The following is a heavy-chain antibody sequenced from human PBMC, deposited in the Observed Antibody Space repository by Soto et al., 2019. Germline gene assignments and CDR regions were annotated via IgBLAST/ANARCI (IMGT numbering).Heavy chain of an antibody. D-gene: IGHD6-13*01. V-gene: IGHV4-4*02. CDR1: CGSISSTNW. CDR2: IYHSGTT. CDR3: AFPATADFDY. J-gene: IGHJ4*02. Sequence: SETLSLTCAVSCGSISSTNWWTWVRQSPGRGLEWIGEIYHSGTTNYSPSLKSRVNIAVDMSTNHLSLTLISVTAADTAVYYCAFPATADFDYWGKGILVTVSS.